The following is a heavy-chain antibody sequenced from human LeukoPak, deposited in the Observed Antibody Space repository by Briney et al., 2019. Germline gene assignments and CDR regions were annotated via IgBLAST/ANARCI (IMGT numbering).Heavy chain of an antibody. CDR3: AREPDVYGSWYFDL. CDR2: INVAGNT. Sequence: GGSLRLSCAASGFTLSSHDAHWVRQVPGKGLEWISAINVAGNTYYSDSVKGRFSVSRDNAKNSVHLQMTSLRAGDTAVYHCAREPDVYGSWYFDLWGRGTQVTVSS. D-gene: IGHD2-8*01. J-gene: IGHJ2*01. CDR1: GFTLSSHD. V-gene: IGHV3-13*01.